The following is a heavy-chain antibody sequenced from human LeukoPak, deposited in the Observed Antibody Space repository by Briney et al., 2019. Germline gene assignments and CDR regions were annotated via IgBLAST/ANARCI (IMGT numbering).Heavy chain of an antibody. J-gene: IGHJ4*02. Sequence: SVKVSCKSSGGTFSSYAISWVRQAPGQGLEWMGGIIPIFGTANYAQKFQGRVTITADESTSTAYMELSSLRSEDTAVYYCARVMYGDYAYVYWGQGTLVTVSS. V-gene: IGHV1-69*13. D-gene: IGHD4-17*01. CDR1: GGTFSSYA. CDR3: ARVMYGDYAYVY. CDR2: IIPIFGTA.